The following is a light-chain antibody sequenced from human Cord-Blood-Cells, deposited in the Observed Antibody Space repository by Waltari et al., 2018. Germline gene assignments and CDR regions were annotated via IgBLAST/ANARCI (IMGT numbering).Light chain of an antibody. CDR3: QQRSNWPPIT. CDR1: QSVSSY. Sequence: EIVLTQSPATLSLSPGERATLSCRARQSVSSYLAWYQQKPGQAPRLLIYDASNRATGIPARFSGSGSGTDFTLTISSLEPEDVAVYYCQQRSNWPPITFGQGTRLEIK. J-gene: IGKJ5*01. CDR2: DAS. V-gene: IGKV3-11*01.